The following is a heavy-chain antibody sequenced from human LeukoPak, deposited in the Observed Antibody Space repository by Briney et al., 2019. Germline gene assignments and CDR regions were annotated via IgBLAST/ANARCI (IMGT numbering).Heavy chain of an antibody. CDR2: ISDSGSTA. D-gene: IGHD6-6*01. CDR3: AKGRYYTSSPDAFDI. CDR1: GFSFDNYV. J-gene: IGHJ3*02. Sequence: PGGSLRLSCAASGFSFDNYVMTWVRQSAGKGLEWVSGISDSGSTAYYADSVKGRFSLSRDNSKNTLYLQMNSLRAEDTAVYYCAKGRYYTSSPDAFDIWGQGTMVTVSS. V-gene: IGHV3-23*01.